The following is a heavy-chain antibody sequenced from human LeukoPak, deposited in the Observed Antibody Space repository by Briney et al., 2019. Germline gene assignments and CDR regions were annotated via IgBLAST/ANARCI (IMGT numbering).Heavy chain of an antibody. CDR2: VHLDGRT. CDR3: ARGTGVRGVNRYYYYYGMDV. Sequence: PSETLSLTCGVSGGSVSSTNWWTWIRQPPGKGLEWIGEVHLDGRTNFNPSLKSRLTMSVDLSENHVSLKLTSVTAADTAVYYCARGTGVRGVNRYYYYYGMDVWGQGTTVTVSS. V-gene: IGHV4-4*02. D-gene: IGHD3-10*01. CDR1: GGSVSSTNW. J-gene: IGHJ6*02.